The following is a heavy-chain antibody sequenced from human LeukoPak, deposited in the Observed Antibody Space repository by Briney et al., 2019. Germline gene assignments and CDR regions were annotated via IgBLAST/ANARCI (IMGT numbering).Heavy chain of an antibody. CDR1: GFIFSSYW. CDR2: INSDGTTT. D-gene: IGHD5-24*01. J-gene: IGHJ4*02. Sequence: QPGGSLRLSCGASGFIFSSYWMHWVRQAPGKGLVWVSRINSDGTTTNYADSVKGRFTISRDNAKNTLYLQMNSLRAEDTAVYYCVRVRDGYNSFFDYWGQGTLVTVSS. CDR3: VRVRDGYNSFFDY. V-gene: IGHV3-74*01.